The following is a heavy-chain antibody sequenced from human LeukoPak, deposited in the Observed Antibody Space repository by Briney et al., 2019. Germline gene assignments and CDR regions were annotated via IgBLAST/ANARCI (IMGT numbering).Heavy chain of an antibody. CDR3: ARDPPGRPYSSSSYG. CDR1: GYTFTNYY. D-gene: IGHD6-6*01. V-gene: IGHV1-46*01. Sequence: GASVKVSCKASGYTFTNYYMHWVRQAPGQGLEWMGIINPSGGSTSYAQKFQGRVTITADKSTSTAYMELSSLRSEDTAVYYCARDPPGRPYSSSSYGWGQGTLVTVSS. J-gene: IGHJ4*02. CDR2: INPSGGST.